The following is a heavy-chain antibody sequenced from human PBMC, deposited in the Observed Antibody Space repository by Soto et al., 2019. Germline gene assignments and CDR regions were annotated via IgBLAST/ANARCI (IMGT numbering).Heavy chain of an antibody. V-gene: IGHV1-8*02. CDR1: GGTFSSYA. CDR2: MNPNSGTT. Sequence: SCKASGGTFSSYAISWVRQAPGQGLEWMGGMNPNSGTTSYAQKFQGRVTMTRNTSISTAYMELSSLRSEDTAVYYCARLVNWFDPWGQGTLVTVSS. J-gene: IGHJ5*02. CDR3: ARLVNWFDP. D-gene: IGHD6-6*01.